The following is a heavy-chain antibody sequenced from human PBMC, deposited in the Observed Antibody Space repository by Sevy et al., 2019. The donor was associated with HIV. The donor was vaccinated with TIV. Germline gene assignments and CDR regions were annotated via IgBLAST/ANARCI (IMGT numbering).Heavy chain of an antibody. J-gene: IGHJ4*02. CDR1: GFTFSSYG. D-gene: IGHD2-2*01. V-gene: IGHV3-33*01. Sequence: GESLKISCAASGFTFSSYGMHWVRQAPGKGLEWVAVIWYDGSNKYYADSVKGRFTISRDNSKNTLYLQMNSLRAEDTAVYYCAREGYCSSTSCSGFDYWGQGTLVTVSS. CDR3: AREGYCSSTSCSGFDY. CDR2: IWYDGSNK.